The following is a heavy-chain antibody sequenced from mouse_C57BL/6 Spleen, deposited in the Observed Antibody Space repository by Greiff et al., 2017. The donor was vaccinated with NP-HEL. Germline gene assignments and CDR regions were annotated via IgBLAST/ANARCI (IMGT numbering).Heavy chain of an antibody. CDR3: ARKVDGYSAWFAY. Sequence: QVQLQQPGAELVMPGASVKLSCKASGYTFTSYWMHWVKQRPGQGLEWIGEIDPSDSYTNYNQKFKGKSTLTVDKSSSTAYMQLSSLTSEDSAVYYCARKVDGYSAWFAYWGQGTLVTVSA. CDR2: IDPSDSYT. CDR1: GYTFTSYW. V-gene: IGHV1-69*01. D-gene: IGHD2-3*01. J-gene: IGHJ3*01.